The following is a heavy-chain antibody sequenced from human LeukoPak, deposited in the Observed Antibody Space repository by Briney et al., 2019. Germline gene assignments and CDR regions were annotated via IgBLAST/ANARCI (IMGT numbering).Heavy chain of an antibody. CDR3: ARGRYYDSSGYYHDH. V-gene: IGHV1-69*05. Sequence: ASVKVSCKASGYTFTSYDINWVRQATGQGLEWMGRIIPIFGTANYVQKFQGRVTITTDESTSTAYMELSSLRSEDTAVYYCARGRYYDSSGYYHDHWGQGTLVTVSS. CDR2: IIPIFGTA. CDR1: GYTFTSYD. J-gene: IGHJ4*02. D-gene: IGHD3-22*01.